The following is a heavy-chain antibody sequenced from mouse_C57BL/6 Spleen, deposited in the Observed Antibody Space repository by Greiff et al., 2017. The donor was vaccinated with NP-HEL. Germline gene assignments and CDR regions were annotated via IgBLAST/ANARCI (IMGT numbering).Heavy chain of an antibody. CDR1: GFNIKDDY. Sequence: EVKLQESGAELVRPGASVKLSCTASGFNIKDDYMHWVKQRPEQGLEWIGWIDPENGDTEYASKFQGKATITADTSSNTAYLQLSSLTSEDTAFYYCTTDYGSSYWFAYWGQGTLVTVSA. CDR2: IDPENGDT. J-gene: IGHJ3*01. V-gene: IGHV14-4*01. CDR3: TTDYGSSYWFAY. D-gene: IGHD1-1*01.